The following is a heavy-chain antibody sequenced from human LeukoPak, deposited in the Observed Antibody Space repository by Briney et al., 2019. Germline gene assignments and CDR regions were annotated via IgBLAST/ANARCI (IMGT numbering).Heavy chain of an antibody. V-gene: IGHV1-18*01. CDR3: TRDVRYEISGYLTRPFDAFDI. Sequence: GASVKVSCKASRYTLSRYGMIWVGQAPAQALEWVGWISVYNGNTNYAQQLQGRVTMATDPSTSTAYMGLRRLRSDDTAVYYCTRDVRYEISGYLTRPFDAFDIWGQGTMVTVSS. CDR1: RYTLSRYG. CDR2: ISVYNGNT. J-gene: IGHJ3*02. D-gene: IGHD3-22*01.